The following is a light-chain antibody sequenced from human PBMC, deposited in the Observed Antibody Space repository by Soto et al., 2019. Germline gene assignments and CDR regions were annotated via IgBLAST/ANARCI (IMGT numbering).Light chain of an antibody. V-gene: IGLV3-21*02. CDR1: NIGSKS. CDR2: DDS. J-gene: IGLJ2*01. Sequence: SYELTQPPSVSVAPGQTARITCGGNNIGSKSVHWYQQKPGQAPVLVVYDDSDRPSAIPERFSGSNSGNTATLTISRVEAGDEAAYYCQVWDSSSDHPVFGGGTKLTVL. CDR3: QVWDSSSDHPV.